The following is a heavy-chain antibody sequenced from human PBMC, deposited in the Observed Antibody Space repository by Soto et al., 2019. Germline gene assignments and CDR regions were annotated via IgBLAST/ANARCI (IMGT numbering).Heavy chain of an antibody. J-gene: IGHJ1*01. D-gene: IGHD2-21*02. CDR1: GGTFSSYA. CDR3: ARGGYCGGDCFSQGEH. Sequence: QVQLVQSGAEVKKPGSSVKVSCKASGGTFSSYAISWVRQAPGQGLEWMGGIIPIFGTANYAQKFQGRVTITADKSTSTAYMELSSLRSEDTAVYYCARGGYCGGDCFSQGEHWGQGNLVTVSS. V-gene: IGHV1-69*06. CDR2: IIPIFGTA.